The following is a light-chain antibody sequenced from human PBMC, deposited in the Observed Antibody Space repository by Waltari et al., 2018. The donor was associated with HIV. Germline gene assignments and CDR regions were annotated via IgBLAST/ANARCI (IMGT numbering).Light chain of an antibody. J-gene: IGLJ2*01. V-gene: IGLV7-46*01. Sequence: QAVVTQEPSLTVSPGGTVTLTCGSSTGAVTSGHSPYWFQQRPGQAPRTLIHVTSNKHSWTPARFSGSLLGGKAALTLSGAQPEDEAEYYCLLSYGGPRVFGGGTKLTVL. CDR3: LLSYGGPRV. CDR1: TGAVTSGHS. CDR2: VTS.